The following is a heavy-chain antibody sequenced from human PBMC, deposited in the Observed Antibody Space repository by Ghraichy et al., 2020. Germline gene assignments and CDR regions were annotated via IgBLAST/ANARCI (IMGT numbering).Heavy chain of an antibody. J-gene: IGHJ4*02. CDR3: ARPRGGELQGGYYFDY. D-gene: IGHD1-26*01. CDR2: IYYSGST. V-gene: IGHV4-39*01. Sequence: SETLSLTCTVSGGSISSSSYYWGWIRQPPGKGLEWIGSIYYSGSTYYNPSLKSRVTISVDTSKNQFSLKLSSVTAADTAVYYCARPRGGELQGGYYFDYWGQGTLVTVSS. CDR1: GGSISSSSYY.